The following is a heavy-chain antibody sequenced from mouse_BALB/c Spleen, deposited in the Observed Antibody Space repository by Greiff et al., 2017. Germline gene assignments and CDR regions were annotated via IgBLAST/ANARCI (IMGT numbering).Heavy chain of an antibody. J-gene: IGHJ1*01. V-gene: IGHV7-1*02. D-gene: IGHD2-14*01. CDR2: SRNKANDYTT. CDR1: GFTFSDFY. CDR3: ARDAGVRRGYWYFDV. Sequence: EVMLVESGGGLVQPGGSLRLSCATSGFTFSDFYMEWVRQPPGKRLEWIAASRNKANDYTTEYSASVKGRFIVSRDTSQSILYLQMNALRAEDTAIYYCARDAGVRRGYWYFDVWGAGTTVTVSS.